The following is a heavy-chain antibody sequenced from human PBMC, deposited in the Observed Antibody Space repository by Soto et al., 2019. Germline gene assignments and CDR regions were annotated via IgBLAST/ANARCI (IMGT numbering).Heavy chain of an antibody. Sequence: GGSLRLSCAASGFTFSSYSMNWVRQAPGKGLEWVSSISSSSSYIYYADSVKGRFTISRDNAKNSLKLSSVTAADMAVYYCARDLLYSGYDDYGMDVWGQGTTVTVSS. CDR3: ARDLLYSGYDDYGMDV. V-gene: IGHV3-21*04. J-gene: IGHJ6*02. CDR2: ISSSSSYI. D-gene: IGHD5-12*01. CDR1: GFTFSSYS.